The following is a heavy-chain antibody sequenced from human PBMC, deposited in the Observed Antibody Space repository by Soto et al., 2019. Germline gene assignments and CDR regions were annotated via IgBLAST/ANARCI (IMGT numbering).Heavy chain of an antibody. CDR2: ITSKKYGGTT. J-gene: IGHJ6*02. Sequence: GGSLRLSCITSGFAFGDFAMTWFRQAPGKGLEWVGFITSKKYGGTTEYAASVKGRFSISRDDSKSIAYLQMNSLKTEDTAVYYCSRPPPRRYSAYDFPMDVWGQGTTVTVS. CDR1: GFAFGDFA. V-gene: IGHV3-49*03. CDR3: SRPPPRRYSAYDFPMDV. D-gene: IGHD5-12*01.